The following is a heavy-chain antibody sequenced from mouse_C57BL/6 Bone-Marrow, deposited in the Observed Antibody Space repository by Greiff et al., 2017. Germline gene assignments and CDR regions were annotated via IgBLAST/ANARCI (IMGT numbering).Heavy chain of an antibody. CDR2: INPSSGYT. Sequence: VQLQESGAELARPGASVKMSCKASGYTFTSYTMHWVKQRPGQGLEWIGYINPSSGYTKYNQKFKDKATLTADKSSSTAYMQLSSLTAEDSAVYYCARFLYAMDYWGQGTSVTVSS. V-gene: IGHV1-4*01. J-gene: IGHJ4*01. CDR1: GYTFTSYT. CDR3: ARFLYAMDY.